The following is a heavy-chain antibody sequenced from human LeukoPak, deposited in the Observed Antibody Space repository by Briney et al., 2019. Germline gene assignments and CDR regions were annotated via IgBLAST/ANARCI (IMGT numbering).Heavy chain of an antibody. J-gene: IGHJ4*02. CDR3: ARTRSGYSTLGY. V-gene: IGHV4-59*01. CDR2: VFYTGST. CDR1: GDSISPYY. D-gene: IGHD1-26*01. Sequence: SETLSLTCTVSGDSISPYYWSWIRQPPGGGLEWIGYVFYTGSTNYNPSLKSRVTISVDTSRNQFSLKLTSVAAADTAVYYCARTRSGYSTLGYWGQGTLVTVSS.